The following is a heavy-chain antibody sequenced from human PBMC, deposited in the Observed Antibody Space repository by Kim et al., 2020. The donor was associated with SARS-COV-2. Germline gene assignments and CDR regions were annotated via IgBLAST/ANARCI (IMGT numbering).Heavy chain of an antibody. Sequence: ASVKVSCQASGYTFTNHGITWVRQAPGQGLEWMGWIATYNSDIAYAQNFQGRLTMVTDTTTTTAHMELRGLTSDDTAIYYCARDGGRAAGGYDLWGQGTLVTVSS. CDR2: IATYNSDI. CDR1: GYTFTNHG. CDR3: ARDGGRAAGGYDL. D-gene: IGHD6-13*01. J-gene: IGHJ5*02. V-gene: IGHV1-18*01.